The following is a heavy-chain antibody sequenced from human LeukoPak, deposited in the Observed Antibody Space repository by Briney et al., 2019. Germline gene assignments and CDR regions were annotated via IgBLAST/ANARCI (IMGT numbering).Heavy chain of an antibody. V-gene: IGHV3-23*01. CDR2: ISGSGGST. J-gene: IGHJ5*02. CDR1: GFTFSGYA. D-gene: IGHD2-15*01. Sequence: GGSLRLSCAASGFTFSGYAMSWVRQAPGEGLEWVSAISGSGGSTYYADSVKGRFTVSRDNSKNTLYLQMNSLRAEDTAVYYCAKDRGGTPQGWFDPWGQGTLVTVSS. CDR3: AKDRGGTPQGWFDP.